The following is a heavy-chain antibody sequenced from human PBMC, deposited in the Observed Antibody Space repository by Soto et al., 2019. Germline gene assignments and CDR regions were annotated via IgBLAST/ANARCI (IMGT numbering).Heavy chain of an antibody. J-gene: IGHJ5*02. CDR1: GGSFSGYY. D-gene: IGHD2-15*01. V-gene: IGHV4-34*01. CDR3: ARGAPIVVVVAATQRRWFDP. Sequence: QVQLQQWGAGLVKPSETLSLTCAVYGGSFSGYYWSWIRQPPGKGLAWIGEINHSGSTNYNPSLKSRVTISVDTSKNQFSLKLSSVTAADTAVYYCARGAPIVVVVAATQRRWFDPWGQGTLVTVSS. CDR2: INHSGST.